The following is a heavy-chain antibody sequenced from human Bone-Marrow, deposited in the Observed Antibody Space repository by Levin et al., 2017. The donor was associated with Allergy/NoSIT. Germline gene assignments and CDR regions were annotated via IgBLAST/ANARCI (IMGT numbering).Heavy chain of an antibody. CDR2: ISPKSGGT. V-gene: IGHV1-2*06. CDR1: GHTLTGFY. CDR3: AGDYGYNWFDP. D-gene: IGHD4-17*01. Sequence: ASVKVSCKASGHTLTGFYSHWVRQATGKGLEWMGRISPKSGGTRSAQRFLDRVTMTRDTSISTVYMELSRLTSDDTAIYYCAGDYGYNWFDPWGQGTLVTVSS. J-gene: IGHJ5*02.